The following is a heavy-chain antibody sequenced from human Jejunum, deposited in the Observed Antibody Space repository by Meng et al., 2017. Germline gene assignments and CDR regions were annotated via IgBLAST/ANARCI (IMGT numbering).Heavy chain of an antibody. J-gene: IGHJ4*02. D-gene: IGHD5/OR15-5a*01. Sequence: GSLRLSCRASEFSLSTYAMSWVRQPPGKGLEWVSFSSGTGASAYYTDSVKGRFSISRDNSKNTLYLQMSTLRVEDSAVYYCARDVYNNIPFDHWGQGTVVTVSS. CDR1: EFSLSTYA. CDR2: SSGTGASA. CDR3: ARDVYNNIPFDH. V-gene: IGHV3-23*01.